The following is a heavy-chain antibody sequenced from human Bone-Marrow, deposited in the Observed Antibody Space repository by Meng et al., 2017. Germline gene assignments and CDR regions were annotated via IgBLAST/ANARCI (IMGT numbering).Heavy chain of an antibody. D-gene: IGHD1-1*01. CDR2: INPKSGVT. V-gene: IGHV1-2*02. J-gene: IGHJ4*02. Sequence: ASVKVSCKTSGYTFTDHSMHWVRQAPGQGLEWLGWINPKSGVTIYAQKFQDRVTMTSDTSINTVYMELSRLRSDDTAVYHCARNWRGSDYWGQGTLVTV. CDR1: GYTFTDHS. CDR3: ARNWRGSDY.